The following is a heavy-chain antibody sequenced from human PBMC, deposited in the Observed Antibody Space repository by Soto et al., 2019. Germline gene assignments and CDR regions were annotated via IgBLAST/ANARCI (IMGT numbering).Heavy chain of an antibody. J-gene: IGHJ5*02. CDR1: GGTFSSYA. Sequence: QVQLVQSGAEVKKPGSSVTVSCKASGGTFSSYAISWERQAPGQGLEWMGGIIPIFGTANYAQKFQGRVTITADESTSTAYMELSSLRSEDTAVYYGARTVRYCSGGSCYWFDPWGQGTLVTVSS. V-gene: IGHV1-69*01. D-gene: IGHD2-15*01. CDR2: IIPIFGTA. CDR3: ARTVRYCSGGSCYWFDP.